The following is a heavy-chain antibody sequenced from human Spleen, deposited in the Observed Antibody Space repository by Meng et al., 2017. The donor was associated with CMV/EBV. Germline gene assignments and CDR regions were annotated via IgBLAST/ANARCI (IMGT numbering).Heavy chain of an antibody. V-gene: IGHV1-18*01. CDR3: ARAGAAVTTNFDF. D-gene: IGHD4-17*01. J-gene: IGHJ4*02. Sequence: KAAGYNFAIDGSTWVRQAPGQGLEWVGWVGAENGDTNYGQKFQGRVTVTADTLTNTAYMEMRSLRSDDSAMYYCARAGAAVTTNFDFWGQGTLVTVSS. CDR2: VGAENGDT. CDR1: GYNFAIDG.